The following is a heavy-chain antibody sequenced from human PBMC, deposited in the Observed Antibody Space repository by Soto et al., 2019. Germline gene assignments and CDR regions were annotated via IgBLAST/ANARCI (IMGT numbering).Heavy chain of an antibody. J-gene: IGHJ4*02. CDR3: ARDDYYDSSGYYYSAY. D-gene: IGHD3-22*01. V-gene: IGHV1-69*13. Sequence: SVKVSCKASGGTFSSYAISWVRQAPGQGLEWMGGIIPIFGTANYAQKFQGRVTITADESTSTAYMELSSLRSEDTAVYYCARDDYYDSSGYYYSAYWGQGTLVTVSS. CDR2: IIPIFGTA. CDR1: GGTFSSYA.